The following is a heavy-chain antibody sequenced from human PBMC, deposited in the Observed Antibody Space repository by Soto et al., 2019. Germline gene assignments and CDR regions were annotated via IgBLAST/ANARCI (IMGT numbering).Heavy chain of an antibody. Sequence: QVQLVQSGAEVKKPGASVKVSCKPSGYTFTTYFLPWVRQAPGQGLEWMGIINPSDGSTTYAQSFQGRVTMTRDTSTSTAYMELSSLRSEDTAVYYCARVPTGRGDYDYWGQGTLVTVSS. CDR3: ARVPTGRGDYDY. J-gene: IGHJ4*02. V-gene: IGHV1-46*01. D-gene: IGHD3-10*01. CDR1: GYTFTTYF. CDR2: INPSDGST.